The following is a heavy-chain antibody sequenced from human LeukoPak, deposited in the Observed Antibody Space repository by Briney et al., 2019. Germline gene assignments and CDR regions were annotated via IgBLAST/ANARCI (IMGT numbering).Heavy chain of an antibody. CDR2: ISAYNGNT. CDR1: GYTLTELS. Sequence: ASVKVSCKVSGYTLTELSMHWVRQAPGQGLEWMGWISAYNGNTNYAQKLQGRVTMTTDTSTSTAYMELRSLRSDDTAVYYCARGIAAAGGDYWGQGTLVTVSS. V-gene: IGHV1-18*01. D-gene: IGHD6-13*01. J-gene: IGHJ4*02. CDR3: ARGIAAAGGDY.